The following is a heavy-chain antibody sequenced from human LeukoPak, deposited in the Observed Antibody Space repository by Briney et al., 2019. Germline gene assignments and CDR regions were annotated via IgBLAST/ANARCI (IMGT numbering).Heavy chain of an antibody. D-gene: IGHD4-17*01. CDR3: ARRRGPDYGDYSYRFDY. CDR2: ISGSGGST. V-gene: IGHV3-23*01. J-gene: IGHJ4*02. Sequence: GGSLRLSCAASGFTFSSYAMSWVRQAPGKGLEWVSAISGSGGSTYYADSVEGRFTISRDNSKNTLYLQMNSLRAEDTAVYYCARRRGPDYGDYSYRFDYWGQGTLVTVSS. CDR1: GFTFSSYA.